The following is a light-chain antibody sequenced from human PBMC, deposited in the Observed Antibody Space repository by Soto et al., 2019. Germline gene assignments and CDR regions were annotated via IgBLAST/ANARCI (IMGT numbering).Light chain of an antibody. J-gene: IGKJ2*01. CDR3: QQYDNPVFT. V-gene: IGKV1-33*01. CDR2: EAS. CDR1: QDISNY. Sequence: DIQMTQSPSSLSVSVGDRVTITCQASQDISNYLNWYQQKPGKAPKLLIYEASTLETGVPSRFSGSGSGTEFNFTITSLLPEDIATYYCQQYDNPVFTFGQGTKLEIK.